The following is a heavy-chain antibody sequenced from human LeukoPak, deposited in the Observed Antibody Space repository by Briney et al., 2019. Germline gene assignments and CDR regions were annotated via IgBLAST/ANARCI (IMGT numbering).Heavy chain of an antibody. J-gene: IGHJ4*02. CDR1: GFTFSGNW. CDR2: INPDGSQK. CDR3: AKLLGTVTTYDY. Sequence: PGGSLRLSCEASGFTFSGNWMSWVRQAPGKGLEWVASINPDGSQKLYVDSVKGRFTISRDNTKSSLYLQMNSLGAEDTAIYYCAKLLGTVTTYDYWGQGTLVTVSS. D-gene: IGHD2/OR15-2a*01. V-gene: IGHV3-7*01.